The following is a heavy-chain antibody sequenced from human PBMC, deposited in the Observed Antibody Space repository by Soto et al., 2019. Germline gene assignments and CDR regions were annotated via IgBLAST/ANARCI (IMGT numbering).Heavy chain of an antibody. Sequence: PXGTLSLTGTVSGGSISSYYWSWIRQPPGKGLEWIGYIYYSGSTNYNPSLKSRVTISVDTSKNQFSLKLGSVTAADTAVYYCARDIAAAGIWGQGTLVTVSS. CDR3: ARDIAAAGI. V-gene: IGHV4-59*01. D-gene: IGHD6-13*01. CDR2: IYYSGST. CDR1: GGSISSYY. J-gene: IGHJ4*02.